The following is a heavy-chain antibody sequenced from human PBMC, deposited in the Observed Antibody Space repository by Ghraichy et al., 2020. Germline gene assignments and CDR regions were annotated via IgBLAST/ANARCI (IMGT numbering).Heavy chain of an antibody. CDR3: AKGGLGSGGLDY. J-gene: IGHJ4*02. D-gene: IGHD3-10*01. Sequence: GGSLRLSCAASGFSFSSNAMTWVRQAPGKGLEWVSSITSSGDRTYYAASVKGRFTISRDNSKNTLYLQMSSLRAEDTAVYSCAKGGLGSGGLDYWGQGTLVTVSS. CDR1: GFSFSSNA. V-gene: IGHV3-23*01. CDR2: ITSSGDRT.